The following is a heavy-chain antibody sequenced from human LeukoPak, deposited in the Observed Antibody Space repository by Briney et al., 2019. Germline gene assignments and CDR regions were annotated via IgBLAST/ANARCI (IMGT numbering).Heavy chain of an antibody. Sequence: GGSLRLSCAASGFTFSSFGMHWVRQAPGKGLEWVAFIRYDGSNKYYADSVKGRFTISRDNSKNTLYLQMNSLRAEDTAVYYCATPRIAALYYFDYWGQGTLVTVSP. V-gene: IGHV3-30*02. CDR1: GFTFSSFG. D-gene: IGHD6-13*01. J-gene: IGHJ4*02. CDR3: ATPRIAALYYFDY. CDR2: IRYDGSNK.